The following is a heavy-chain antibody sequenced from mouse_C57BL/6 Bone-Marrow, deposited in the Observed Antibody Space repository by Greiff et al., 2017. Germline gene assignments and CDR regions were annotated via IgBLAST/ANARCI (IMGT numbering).Heavy chain of an antibody. J-gene: IGHJ3*01. CDR1: GFTFSSYG. CDR2: ISSGGSYT. Sequence: EVQVVESGGDLVKPGGSLKLSCAASGFTFSSYGMSWVRQTPDKRLEWVATISSGGSYTYYPDSVKGRFTISRDNAKNTLYLQMSSLKSEDTAMYYCARGEYWGQGTLVTVSA. CDR3: ARGEY. V-gene: IGHV5-6*01.